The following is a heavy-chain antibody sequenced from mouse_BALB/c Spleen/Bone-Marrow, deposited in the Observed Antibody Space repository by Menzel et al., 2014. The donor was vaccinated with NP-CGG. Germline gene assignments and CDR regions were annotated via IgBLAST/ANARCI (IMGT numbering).Heavy chain of an antibody. CDR2: ISSGGSYT. D-gene: IGHD2-12*01. CDR3: ARQLLYAMDY. V-gene: IGHV5-9*02. Sequence: DVMLVESGGGLVKPGGSLKLSCAASGFAFSSYEMSWVRQTPEKRLEWVATISSGGSYTYYPDSVKGRFTLSRDNARNTLYLQRSSLRSEDTALYDCARQLLYAMDYWGQGTSVTVSS. J-gene: IGHJ4*01. CDR1: GFAFSSYE.